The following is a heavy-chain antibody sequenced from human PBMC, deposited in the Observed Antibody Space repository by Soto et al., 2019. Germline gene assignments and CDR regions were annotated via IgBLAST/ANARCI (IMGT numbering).Heavy chain of an antibody. CDR2: ISPSGTT. Sequence: SETLSLTCSLYSGSLSGYYWSWIRQPPGKGLEWIGEISPSGTTNYSPSLKSRVSISVDTSKNQFSLNLTSLTAADTAVYYCARAPKVSGSAQARPDFWGQGSLVTVSS. V-gene: IGHV4-34*01. CDR3: ARAPKVSGSAQARPDF. CDR1: SGSLSGYY. J-gene: IGHJ4*02. D-gene: IGHD6-6*01.